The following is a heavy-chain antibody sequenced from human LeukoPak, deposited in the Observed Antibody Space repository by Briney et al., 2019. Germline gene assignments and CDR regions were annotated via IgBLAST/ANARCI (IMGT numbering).Heavy chain of an antibody. Sequence: PGGSLRLSCAASGFTFSGFAMTWVRQAPGKGLEWVSSIGSDYKTHYSESVKGRFAISRDNSKSKLFLQMNSLRAEDTALYYCAKDLQYYVAMDVWGQGTAVTVSS. CDR1: GFTFSGFA. V-gene: IGHV3-23*01. J-gene: IGHJ6*02. CDR3: AKDLQYYVAMDV. D-gene: IGHD3-10*02. CDR2: IGSDYKT.